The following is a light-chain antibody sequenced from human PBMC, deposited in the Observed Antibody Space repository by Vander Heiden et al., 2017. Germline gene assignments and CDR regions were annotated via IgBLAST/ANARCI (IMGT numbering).Light chain of an antibody. Sequence: SYVLSQPPSLSVAPGQTATLTCGGNHIGSNIVNWYQQRPGQDPVLVIYDDSARPAGVPERLSGANSGNTATLTISRVEAGDEADYYCEVWDSSPDHWVFGGGTKLTVL. J-gene: IGLJ3*02. CDR1: HIGSNI. CDR2: DDS. V-gene: IGLV3-21*02. CDR3: EVWDSSPDHWV.